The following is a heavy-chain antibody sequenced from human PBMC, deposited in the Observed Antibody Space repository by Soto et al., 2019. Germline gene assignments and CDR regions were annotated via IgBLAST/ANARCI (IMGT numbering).Heavy chain of an antibody. J-gene: IGHJ1*01. V-gene: IGHV3-21*01. CDR1: GFSFSVYN. Sequence: PGGALRLSCIGSGFSFSVYNMNLVRQAPGKGLEGDSSIKVGRCRIYQPDSMKSRFNISRDDASSVVDLEINSLRGEDTALYFGVRRRNIGVRGAFWGRGTQVTVSS. CDR3: VRRRNIGVRGAF. D-gene: IGHD3-16*01. CDR2: IKVGRCRI.